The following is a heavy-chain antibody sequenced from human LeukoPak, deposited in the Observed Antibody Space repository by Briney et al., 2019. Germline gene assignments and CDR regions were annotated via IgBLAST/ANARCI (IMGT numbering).Heavy chain of an antibody. CDR2: ISYDGTTK. J-gene: IGHJ4*02. V-gene: IGHV3-33*06. CDR3: AKRGRTWDLEY. CDR1: GFTFSSYA. D-gene: IGHD3-16*01. Sequence: GGSLRLSCGASGFTFSSYAMHWVRQAPGRGREWVAVISYDGTTKYYADSVKGRFTISRDNSKNTLSLQMNSLRAEDTALYYCAKRGRTWDLEYWGQGTLVTVSS.